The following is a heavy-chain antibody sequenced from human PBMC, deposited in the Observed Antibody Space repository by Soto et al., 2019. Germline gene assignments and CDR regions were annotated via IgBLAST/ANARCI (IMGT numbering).Heavy chain of an antibody. CDR1: GGSFSNSY. J-gene: IGHJ4*02. V-gene: IGHV4-34*01. CDR2: ISRSGRN. CDR3: ASGPYLRGVGGTNLLQ. D-gene: IGHD1-26*01. Sequence: SETLSLTCAVYGGSFSNSYSTGIRQSPEKRLEWIGEISRSGRNHYTPSVKSRVTISADTSRNQFSLKLTSVTAAYTAVYYCASGPYLRGVGGTNLLQGGQGTLLKVSS.